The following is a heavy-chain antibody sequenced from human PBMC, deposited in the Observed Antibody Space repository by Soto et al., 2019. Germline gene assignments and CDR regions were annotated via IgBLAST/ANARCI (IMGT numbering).Heavy chain of an antibody. D-gene: IGHD1-26*01. Sequence: SETLSLTCTVSGGSISRGGYYWSWIRQHPGKGLEWIGYIYYSGSTYYNPSLKSRVTISVDTSKNQFSLKLSSVTAADTAVYYCARENASGGSYYVAFDIWGQGTMVTVSS. V-gene: IGHV4-31*03. CDR1: GGSISRGGYY. CDR3: ARENASGGSYYVAFDI. J-gene: IGHJ3*02. CDR2: IYYSGST.